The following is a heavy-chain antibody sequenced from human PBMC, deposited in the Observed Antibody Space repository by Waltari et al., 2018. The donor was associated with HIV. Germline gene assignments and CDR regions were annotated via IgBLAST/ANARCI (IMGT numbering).Heavy chain of an antibody. CDR2: MNPKSGNT. CDR3: AKNYRYCCNGVCTDSFDY. CDR1: GSTFNNHD. D-gene: IGHD2-8*01. Sequence: VQLVQSGAAVKHPVASVQASCQASGSTFNNHDVNCVRPPPGQGLEWMGWMNPKSGNTVYGQKFQGRVMMTRDTSTNTAYMELRSLRYEDTAVYYCAKNYRYCCNGVCTDSFDYWGQGTLVTVSS. V-gene: IGHV1-8*01. J-gene: IGHJ4*02.